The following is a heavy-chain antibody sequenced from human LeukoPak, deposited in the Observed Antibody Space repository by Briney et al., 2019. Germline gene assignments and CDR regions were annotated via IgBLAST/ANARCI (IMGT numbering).Heavy chain of an antibody. V-gene: IGHV1-69*13. J-gene: IGHJ5*02. Sequence: SVKVSCKASGGTFSSYAISWVRQAPGQGLEWMGGIIPIFGTANYAQKFQGRVTITADESTSTAYMELSSLRSEDTAVYYCARDMPHDYGGNVIWFDPWGQGTLVAVSS. D-gene: IGHD4-23*01. CDR2: IIPIFGTA. CDR3: ARDMPHDYGGNVIWFDP. CDR1: GGTFSSYA.